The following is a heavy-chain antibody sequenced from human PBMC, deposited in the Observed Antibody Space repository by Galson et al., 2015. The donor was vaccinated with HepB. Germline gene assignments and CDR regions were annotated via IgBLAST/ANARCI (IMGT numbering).Heavy chain of an antibody. CDR3: AREEMGATFFDY. J-gene: IGHJ4*02. V-gene: IGHV1-69*04. D-gene: IGHD1-26*01. CDR2: IIPILGIA. Sequence: QSGAEVKKPGESLRISCKASGGTFSSYAISWVRQAPGQGLEWMGRIIPILGIANYAQKFQGRVTITADKSTSTAYMELSSLRSEDTAVYYCAREEMGATFFDYWGQGSLVTVSS. CDR1: GGTFSSYA.